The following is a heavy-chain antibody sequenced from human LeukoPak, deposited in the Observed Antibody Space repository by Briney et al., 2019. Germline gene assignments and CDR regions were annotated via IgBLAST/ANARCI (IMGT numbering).Heavy chain of an antibody. Sequence: PSETLSLTCTVSGGSISSGGYYWSWIRQPPGKGLEWIGEINHSGSTNYNPSLKSRVTISVDTSKNQFSLKLSSVTAADTAVYYCARGGYWGQGTLVTVSS. CDR2: INHSGST. V-gene: IGHV4-39*07. J-gene: IGHJ4*02. CDR3: ARGGY. CDR1: GGSISSGGYY.